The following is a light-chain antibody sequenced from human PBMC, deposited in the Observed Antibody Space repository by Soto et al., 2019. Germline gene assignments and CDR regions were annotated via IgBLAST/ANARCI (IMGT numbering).Light chain of an antibody. V-gene: IGKV1-39*01. CDR2: VAS. CDR3: QQSFSTPPT. CDR1: QNINIY. Sequence: MHLTQSPSSLSASVGDSVTITCRASQNINIYLSWYQQKPGKAPKLLINVASTLQGGVPSRFSGSGSGTEFTLAISSLQPEDSATYYCQQSFSTPPTFGGGTRLDIK. J-gene: IGKJ4*01.